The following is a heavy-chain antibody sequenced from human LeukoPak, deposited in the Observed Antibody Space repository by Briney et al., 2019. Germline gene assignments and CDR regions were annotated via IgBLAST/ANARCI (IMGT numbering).Heavy chain of an antibody. V-gene: IGHV4-59*01. CDR1: GGSISSCY. CDR2: IYYSGST. D-gene: IGHD5-12*01. Sequence: SEPLSLTCTVSGGSISSCYWSWLRQPPGRGLEWVGYIYYSGSTNYNPSLKSRVTISVDTSKNQYSLKLSSVTAADTAVYYCARGSYSGYDPGAFDYWGQGTLVTVSS. J-gene: IGHJ4*02. CDR3: ARGSYSGYDPGAFDY.